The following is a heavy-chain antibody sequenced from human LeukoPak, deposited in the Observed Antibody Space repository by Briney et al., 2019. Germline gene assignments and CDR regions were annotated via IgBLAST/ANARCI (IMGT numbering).Heavy chain of an antibody. D-gene: IGHD5-12*01. CDR2: IIPILGIA. V-gene: IGHV1-69*04. Sequence: SMKVSCKASGGTFSSYTISWVRQAPGQGLEWMGRIIPILGIANYAQKFQGRVTITADKSTSTAYMELSSLRSEDTAVYYCVRDLRGYSGYDPYNWFDPWGQGTLVTVST. CDR1: GGTFSSYT. CDR3: VRDLRGYSGYDPYNWFDP. J-gene: IGHJ5*02.